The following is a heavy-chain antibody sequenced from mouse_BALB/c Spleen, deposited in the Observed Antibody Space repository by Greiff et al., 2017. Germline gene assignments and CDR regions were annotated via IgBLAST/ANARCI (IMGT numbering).Heavy chain of an antibody. Sequence: VQLQQSGPELVKPGASVKISCKASGYSFTGYYMHWVKQSHVKSLEWIGRINPYNGATSYNQNFKDKASLTVDKSSSTAYMELHSLTSEDSAVYYCARRYRYDWDYWGQGTTLTVSS. CDR3: ARRYRYDWDY. V-gene: IGHV1-31*01. CDR1: GYSFTGYY. D-gene: IGHD2-14*01. CDR2: INPYNGAT. J-gene: IGHJ2*01.